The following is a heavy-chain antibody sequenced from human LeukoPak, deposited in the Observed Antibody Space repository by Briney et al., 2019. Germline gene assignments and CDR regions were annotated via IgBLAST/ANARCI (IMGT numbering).Heavy chain of an antibody. CDR1: GGTFSSYA. V-gene: IGHV1-69*04. D-gene: IGHD2/OR15-2a*01. Sequence: SVKVSCKASGGTFSSYAISWVRQAPGQGLEWMGRIIPILGIANYAQKFQGRVTITAVKSTSTAYMELSSLRSEDTAVYYCARDAVLDAFDIWGQGTMVTVSS. CDR3: ARDAVLDAFDI. CDR2: IIPILGIA. J-gene: IGHJ3*02.